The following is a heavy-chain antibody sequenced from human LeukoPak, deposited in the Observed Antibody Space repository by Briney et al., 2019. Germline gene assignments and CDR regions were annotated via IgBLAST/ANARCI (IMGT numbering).Heavy chain of an antibody. D-gene: IGHD3-10*01. CDR1: GYTFTGYY. V-gene: IGHV1-2*02. CDR2: FNPNSGGT. J-gene: IGHJ6*03. CDR3: ARVWPWSSGSGSPMDV. Sequence: ASVTVSCKASGYTFTGYYMHWVRQAPGQGLEWVGWFNPNSGGTNYAQKFQGRVTMTRDTSISTAYLELSRLRADDTAVYYCARVWPWSSGSGSPMDVWGKGTTVTISS.